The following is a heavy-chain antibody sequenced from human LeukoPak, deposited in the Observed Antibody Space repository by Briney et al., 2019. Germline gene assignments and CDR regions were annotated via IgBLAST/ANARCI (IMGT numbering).Heavy chain of an antibody. CDR3: ARGEMRYCSGGYCYDY. V-gene: IGHV5-51*01. CDR1: GYIFTSYW. Sequence: GESLKISCKGSGYIFTSYWIGWVRQMPGKGLEWVGIIYPGDSDTRYSPSFQGQVTISADKSISTAYLQWSSLKASDTAMYYCARGEMRYCSGGYCYDYCGQGTLVTVSS. D-gene: IGHD2-15*01. CDR2: IYPGDSDT. J-gene: IGHJ4*02.